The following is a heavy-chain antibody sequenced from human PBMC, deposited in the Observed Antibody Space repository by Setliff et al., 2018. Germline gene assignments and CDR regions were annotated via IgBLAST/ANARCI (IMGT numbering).Heavy chain of an antibody. Sequence: PGGSLRLSCGASGFIFSNFGMHWVRQAPGKGLEWVSAISGSGAISYADSVKGRLTISRDNSKNSVFLQMNSLRVEDTAVYYCARVHYETSAYSPTLFDHWGQGALVTVSS. CDR3: ARVHYETSAYSPTLFDH. V-gene: IGHV3-21*04. D-gene: IGHD3-22*01. J-gene: IGHJ4*02. CDR1: GFIFSNFG. CDR2: ISGSGAI.